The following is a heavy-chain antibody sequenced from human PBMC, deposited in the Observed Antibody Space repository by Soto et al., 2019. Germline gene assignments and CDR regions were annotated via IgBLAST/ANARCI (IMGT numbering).Heavy chain of an antibody. J-gene: IGHJ6*02. D-gene: IGHD3-22*01. V-gene: IGHV4-39*01. CDR2: IYYSGST. CDR1: GGSISSSSYY. Sequence: SETLSLTCTVSGGSISSSSYYWGWIRQPPGKGLEWIGSIYYSGSTYYNPSLKSRVTISVDTSKNQFSLKLSSVTAADTAVYYCALNYYDSSGYYFGMDVWGQGTTVTVSS. CDR3: ALNYYDSSGYYFGMDV.